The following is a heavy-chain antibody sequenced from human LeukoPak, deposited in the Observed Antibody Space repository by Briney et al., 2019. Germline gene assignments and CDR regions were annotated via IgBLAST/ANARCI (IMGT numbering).Heavy chain of an antibody. V-gene: IGHV1-69*13. CDR3: ARAAQFHTMIVEGYFDY. D-gene: IGHD3-22*01. CDR2: IIPIFGTA. J-gene: IGHJ4*02. CDR1: GGTFSSYA. Sequence: SVKVSCKASGGTFSSYAISWVRQAPGQGLEWMGGIIPIFGTANYAQKFQGRVTITADESTSTAYMELSSLRSEDTAVYYCARAAQFHTMIVEGYFDYWGQGTLVTVSS.